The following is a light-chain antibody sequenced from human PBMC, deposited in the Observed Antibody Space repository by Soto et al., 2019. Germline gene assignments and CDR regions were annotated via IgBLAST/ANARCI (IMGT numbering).Light chain of an antibody. CDR3: EQYTGAPLT. CDR1: QSVSSNS. V-gene: IGKV3-20*01. CDR2: GAS. J-gene: IGKJ4*01. Sequence: EIVLTQSPGTLSLSPGERATLSCRASQSVSSNSLAWYQQKPGQAPTLLIYGASSRATGIPDRFSGGGSGTDFTITISRLEPEDFAVYYCEQYTGAPLTFGGGTKVEIK.